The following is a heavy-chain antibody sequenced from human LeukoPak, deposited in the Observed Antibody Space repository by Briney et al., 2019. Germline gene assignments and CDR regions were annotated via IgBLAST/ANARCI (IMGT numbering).Heavy chain of an antibody. V-gene: IGHV4-31*03. J-gene: IGHJ4*02. Sequence: SQTLSLTCTVSGGSISSGGYYWSWIRQPPGKGLEWIGYIYYSASTYYNPSLKSRLTVSVDTSKNQFSLKLSSVTAADTAVYYCARGGGGDGYNTVKAYFDYWGQGTLVTVSS. CDR3: ARGGGGDGYNTVKAYFDY. CDR1: GGSISSGGYY. D-gene: IGHD5-24*01. CDR2: IYYSAST.